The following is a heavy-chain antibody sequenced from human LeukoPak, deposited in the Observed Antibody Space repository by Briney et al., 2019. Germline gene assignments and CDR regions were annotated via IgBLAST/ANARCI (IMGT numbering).Heavy chain of an antibody. CDR3: ARSVLGELAAAGYYYYGMDV. J-gene: IGHJ6*02. V-gene: IGHV1-2*04. CDR1: GYTFTGYY. CDR2: INPNSGGT. D-gene: IGHD6-13*01. Sequence: ASVKVSCKASGYTFTGYYMHWVRQAPGQGLEWMGWINPNSGGTNYAQKFQGWVTMTRDTSISTAYMELSRLRSDDTAVYYCARSVLGELAAAGYYYYGMDVWGQGTTVTVSS.